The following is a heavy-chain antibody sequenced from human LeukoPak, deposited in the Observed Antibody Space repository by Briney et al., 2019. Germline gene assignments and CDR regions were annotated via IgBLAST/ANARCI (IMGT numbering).Heavy chain of an antibody. V-gene: IGHV4-34*01. CDR2: INHSGGT. Sequence: SETLSLTCAVYGGSFIGYDWTWIRQPPGKGLEWIGEINHSGGTNYNPSLKSRVTISVDTSKNQFSLKLSSVTAADTAVYYCARRYYDFWSGYYKFDYYYGMDVWGQGTTVTVSS. D-gene: IGHD3-3*01. J-gene: IGHJ6*02. CDR3: ARRYYDFWSGYYKFDYYYGMDV. CDR1: GGSFIGYD.